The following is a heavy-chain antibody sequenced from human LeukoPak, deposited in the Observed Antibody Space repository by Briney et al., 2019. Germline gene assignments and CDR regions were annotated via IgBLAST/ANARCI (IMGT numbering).Heavy chain of an antibody. D-gene: IGHD4-23*01. V-gene: IGHV3-48*04. Sequence: GGSLRLSCAASGFTFSSYSMNWVRQAPGKGLEWVSYISSSSSTIYYADSVKGRFTISRDNAKNSLYLQMNSLRAEDTAVYYCARVPRHGYGGSSLEHYYYYMDVWGKGTTVTVSS. CDR1: GFTFSSYS. J-gene: IGHJ6*03. CDR2: ISSSSSTI. CDR3: ARVPRHGYGGSSLEHYYYYMDV.